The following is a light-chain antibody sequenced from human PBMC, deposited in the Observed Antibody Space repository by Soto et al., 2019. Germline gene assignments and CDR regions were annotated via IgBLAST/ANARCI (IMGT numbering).Light chain of an antibody. Sequence: QSALTQPASVSGSPGQSITISCTGTSSDVGSYNLVSWYQQHPGKAPTLMIYEVSKRPSGVSNRFSGSKSGNTASLTISGLQAEDEADYYCCSYAGSSTFLYVFGTGTKVTVL. CDR2: EVS. CDR1: SSDVGSYNL. V-gene: IGLV2-23*02. CDR3: CSYAGSSTFLYV. J-gene: IGLJ1*01.